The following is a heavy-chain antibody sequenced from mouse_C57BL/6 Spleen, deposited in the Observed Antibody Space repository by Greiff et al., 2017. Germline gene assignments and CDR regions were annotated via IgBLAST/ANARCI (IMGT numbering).Heavy chain of an antibody. Sequence: EVKLQESGPGLVKPSQTVFLTCTVTGISITTGNYRWSWLRQFPGNKLEWIGYIYYSGTITYNPSLTSRTTITRDTPKNQFFLEMNSVTAEDTATCYCERDSTGGYFDVGGTGTTVTVSS. J-gene: IGHJ1*03. CDR2: IYYSGTI. CDR3: ERDSTGGYFDV. CDR1: GISITTGNYR. D-gene: IGHD1-1*01. V-gene: IGHV3-5*01.